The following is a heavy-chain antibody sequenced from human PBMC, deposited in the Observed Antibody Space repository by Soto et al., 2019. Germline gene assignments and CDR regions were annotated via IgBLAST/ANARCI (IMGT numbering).Heavy chain of an antibody. J-gene: IGHJ4*02. CDR3: ATTRTTYVYDFDS. CDR1: GHRLTDSS. CDR2: FDPEEGEI. Sequence: GSVQVCFKLAGHRLTDSSIHLVRQGPGRGLEWLGGFDPEEGEIIYAQNFQGRIRLTEDTSTDTALMELNSLKSEDTAIYYCATTRTTYVYDFDSWGQGTMVTVSS. D-gene: IGHD3-16*01. V-gene: IGHV1-24*01.